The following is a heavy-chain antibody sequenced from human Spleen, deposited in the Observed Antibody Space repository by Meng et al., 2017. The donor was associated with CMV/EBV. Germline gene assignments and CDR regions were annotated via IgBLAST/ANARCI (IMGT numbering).Heavy chain of an antibody. V-gene: IGHV3-53*01. CDR1: GFTVSSNY. J-gene: IGHJ6*02. Sequence: GESLKISCAASGFTVSSNYMSWVRQAPGKGLEWVSVIYSGGSTYYADSVKGRFTISRDNSKNTLYLQMNSLRAEDTAVYYCARPQYYYGMDVWGQGTTVTVSS. CDR2: IYSGGST. CDR3: ARPQYYYGMDV.